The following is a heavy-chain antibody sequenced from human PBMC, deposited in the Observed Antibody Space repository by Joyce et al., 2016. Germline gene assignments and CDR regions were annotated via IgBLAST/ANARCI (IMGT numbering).Heavy chain of an antibody. V-gene: IGHV3-21*01. Sequence: EVQLVEAGGGLVKPGGSLRLSCAASGFNFSTYSMIWVRQAPGKGLEWVSAISIIMNYLYYADSVKGRFTISRDKAKSSVSLQMNSLRVEDTAVYYCARIIATKWDYYYFHGMDVWGQGTTVTVSS. D-gene: IGHD1-26*01. CDR3: ARIIATKWDYYYFHGMDV. CDR2: ISIIMNYL. CDR1: GFNFSTYS. J-gene: IGHJ6*02.